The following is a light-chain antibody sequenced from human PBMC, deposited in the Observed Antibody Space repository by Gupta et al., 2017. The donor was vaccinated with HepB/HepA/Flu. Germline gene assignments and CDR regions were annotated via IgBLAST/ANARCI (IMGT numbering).Light chain of an antibody. Sequence: QSVLTQPPSASGTPGQRVTISCSGSSSNIGSNYVYWYQQLPGTAPKLLIYRNNQRPSGVPDRFSGSKSGTSASLAISGXRXEDEADXYCAAWDDSLSGRNWVFGGGTKLTVL. V-gene: IGLV1-47*01. J-gene: IGLJ3*02. CDR2: RNN. CDR1: SSNIGSNY. CDR3: AAWDDSLSGRNWV.